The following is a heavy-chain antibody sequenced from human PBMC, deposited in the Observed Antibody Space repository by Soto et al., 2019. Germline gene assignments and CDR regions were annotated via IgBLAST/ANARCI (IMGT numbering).Heavy chain of an antibody. J-gene: IGHJ4*02. V-gene: IGHV3-33*01. CDR1: GFTVSSYA. CDR3: ARDIDRYSYGLDY. D-gene: IGHD5-18*01. CDR2: VWYDGDNR. Sequence: QVQLVESGGGVVQPARSLRLSCAASGFTVSSYAMHWVRQAPGKGPEWVAVVWYDGDNRYYADSVKGRFTTYRDKSKNTLLLQMNSLRAEETAVYYCARDIDRYSYGLDYWGQGTLVTVSS.